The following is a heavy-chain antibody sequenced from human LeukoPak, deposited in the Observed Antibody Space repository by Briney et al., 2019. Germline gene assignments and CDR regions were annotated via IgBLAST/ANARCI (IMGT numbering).Heavy chain of an antibody. CDR1: GGSISSYY. D-gene: IGHD6-13*01. CDR2: IYYSGST. V-gene: IGHV4-59*01. J-gene: IGHJ4*02. Sequence: SKTLSLTCTVSGGSISSYYWSWIRQPPGKGLEWIGYIYYSGSTNYNPSLKSRVTISVDTSKNQFSLKLSSVTAADTAVYYCAIDGAAGIGYWGQGTLVTVSS. CDR3: AIDGAAGIGY.